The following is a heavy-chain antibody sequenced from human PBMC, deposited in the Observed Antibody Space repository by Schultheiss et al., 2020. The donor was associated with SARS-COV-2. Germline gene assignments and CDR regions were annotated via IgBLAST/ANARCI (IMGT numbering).Heavy chain of an antibody. CDR3: ARDGYSGGGCFDY. CDR2: INHSGST. D-gene: IGHD5-12*01. J-gene: IGHJ4*02. V-gene: IGHV4-34*01. Sequence: SETLSLTCAVYGGSFSGYYWSWIRQPPGKGLEWIGEINHSGSTNYNPSLKSRVTISVDTSKNQFSLKLSSVTAADTAVYYCARDGYSGGGCFDYWGQGSLVTVSS. CDR1: GGSFSGYY.